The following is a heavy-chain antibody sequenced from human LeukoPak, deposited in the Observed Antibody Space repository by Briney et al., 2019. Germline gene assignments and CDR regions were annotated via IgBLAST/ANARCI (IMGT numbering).Heavy chain of an antibody. V-gene: IGHV5-51*01. CDR2: IYPGDSDT. J-gene: IGHJ4*02. Sequence: GESLKISCKASGCSYTSYWIGWVRQMPGKGLEWMGIIYPGDSDTRYSPSFQGQVTISADKSISTAYLQWSSLKASDTAMYYCARCRTTGIAAVDYWGQGTLVTVSS. CDR1: GCSYTSYW. CDR3: ARCRTTGIAAVDY. D-gene: IGHD6-13*01.